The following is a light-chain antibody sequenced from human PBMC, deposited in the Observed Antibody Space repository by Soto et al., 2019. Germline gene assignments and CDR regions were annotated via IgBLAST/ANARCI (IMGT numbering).Light chain of an antibody. CDR2: DVS. Sequence: QSALTQPASVSGSPGQSIAISCTGTSSDIGAWDYVSWYQQHPGKAPKLMIYDVSNRPSGVSNRFSGSKSGYTASLTISGLQPEDEADYYCSSHTTTDSHVFGTGTKGNVL. J-gene: IGLJ1*01. V-gene: IGLV2-14*01. CDR1: SSDIGAWDY. CDR3: SSHTTTDSHV.